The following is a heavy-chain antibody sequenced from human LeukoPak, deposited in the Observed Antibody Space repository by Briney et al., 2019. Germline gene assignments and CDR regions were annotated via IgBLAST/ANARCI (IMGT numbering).Heavy chain of an antibody. CDR3: AHISSSWPDY. J-gene: IGHJ4*02. V-gene: IGHV3-23*01. CDR2: ITTSGGST. Sequence: GGSLRLSCAASGFTFSSYGMTWVRQAPGKGLEWVSSITTSGGSTYYADSVKGRFTISRDNSKNTLYLQMNSLRAEDTAVYYCAHISSSWPDYWGQGTLVTVSS. D-gene: IGHD6-13*01. CDR1: GFTFSSYG.